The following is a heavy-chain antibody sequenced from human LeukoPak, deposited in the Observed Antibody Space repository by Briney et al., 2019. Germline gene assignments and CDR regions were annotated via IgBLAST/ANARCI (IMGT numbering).Heavy chain of an antibody. CDR1: GFTFSTYT. CDR3: AKAKEQWLVPSFDY. D-gene: IGHD6-19*01. J-gene: IGHJ4*02. V-gene: IGHV3-23*01. Sequence: GGSLRLSCAASGFTFSTYTMSWVRQAPGKGLEWVSAISGGGGTTYYADSVKGRFTISIDNSKNSLYLQMNSLRAEDTAVYYCAKAKEQWLVPSFDYWGQGTLVTVSS. CDR2: ISGGGGTT.